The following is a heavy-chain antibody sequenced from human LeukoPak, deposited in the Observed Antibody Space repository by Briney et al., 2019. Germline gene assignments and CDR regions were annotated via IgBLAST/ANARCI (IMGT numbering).Heavy chain of an antibody. D-gene: IGHD3-3*01. V-gene: IGHV4-59*01. Sequence: PSETLSLTCTVSGGSISSYYWSWIRQPPGKGLEWIGYIYYSGSTNYNPSLKSRVTLSVDTSKNQFSLKLSSVTAADTAVYYCARVMRNYDFWSGYYNYYYYYMDVWGKGTTVTVSS. CDR1: GGSISSYY. CDR3: ARVMRNYDFWSGYYNYYYYYMDV. J-gene: IGHJ6*03. CDR2: IYYSGST.